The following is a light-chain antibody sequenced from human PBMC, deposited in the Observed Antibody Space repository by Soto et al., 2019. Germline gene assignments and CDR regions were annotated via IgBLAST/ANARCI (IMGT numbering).Light chain of an antibody. CDR1: QSVSRN. CDR2: GAS. V-gene: IGKV3-15*01. J-gene: IGKJ1*01. Sequence: EIVMTQSPDTLSVSPGERATLSCRASQSVSRNLAWYQQKHGQAPRLLIYGASTRATGIPAGFSGSGSGTEFTLTISSPQSEDFAVYYCQQFHNWPPWTFGQGTKVEMK. CDR3: QQFHNWPPWT.